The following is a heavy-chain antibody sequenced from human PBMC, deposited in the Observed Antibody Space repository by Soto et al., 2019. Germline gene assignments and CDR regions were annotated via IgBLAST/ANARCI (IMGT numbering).Heavy chain of an antibody. Sequence: SETLSLTCAVYGGSFSGHYWSWIRQPPGKGLEWIGEINHSGSTNYNPSLKSRVTISVDTSKNQFSLKLSSVTAADTAVYYCARAPAGYNWFDPWGQGTLVTVSS. CDR3: ARAPAGYNWFDP. J-gene: IGHJ5*02. D-gene: IGHD3-10*01. CDR2: INHSGST. V-gene: IGHV4-34*01. CDR1: GGSFSGHY.